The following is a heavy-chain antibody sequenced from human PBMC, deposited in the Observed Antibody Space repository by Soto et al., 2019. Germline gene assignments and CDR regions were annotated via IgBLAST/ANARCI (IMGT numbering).Heavy chain of an antibody. D-gene: IGHD6-6*01. Sequence: GGSLRLSCAASGFTFSGFAMSWVREAPGKGLEWFSAITGGGNYPYYADSVKGRFTISRDNSMNTLFLQMHSLSVEDSAIYYCVKGSASSRPYYFDDWGQGTLVTVSS. CDR2: ITGGGNYP. V-gene: IGHV3-23*01. J-gene: IGHJ4*02. CDR1: GFTFSGFA. CDR3: VKGSASSRPYYFDD.